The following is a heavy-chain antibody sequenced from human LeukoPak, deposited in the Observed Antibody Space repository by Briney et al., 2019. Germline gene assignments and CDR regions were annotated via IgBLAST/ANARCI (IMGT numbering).Heavy chain of an antibody. Sequence: GGSLRLSCAASGFTVSSNYMSWVRQAPGKGLEWVSVIYSGGSTYYADSAKGRFTISRDDSENTLFLQMSSLRVEDTGTYYCARDENWSPFYWGQGTLVTVSS. CDR1: GFTVSSNY. D-gene: IGHD1-1*01. CDR2: IYSGGST. V-gene: IGHV3-53*05. CDR3: ARDENWSPFY. J-gene: IGHJ4*02.